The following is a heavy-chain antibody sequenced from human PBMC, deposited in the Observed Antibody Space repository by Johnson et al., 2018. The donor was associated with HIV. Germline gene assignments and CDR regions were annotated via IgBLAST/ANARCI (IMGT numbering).Heavy chain of an antibody. CDR2: ISYGGNKQ. J-gene: IGHJ3*01. CDR3: ARDFGLGDLSYETVDAFDF. Sequence: QVQLVESGGGVVQPGRSLRLSCAASGFTFSSYGMHWVRQAPGKGLEWVAVISYGGNKQYYVDSVEGRFTISRDNSKDTLYLQMNNLTIEDTAVYSCARDFGLGDLSYETVDAFDFWGPGTLVTVSS. D-gene: IGHD3-16*02. CDR1: GFTFSSYG. V-gene: IGHV3-30*19.